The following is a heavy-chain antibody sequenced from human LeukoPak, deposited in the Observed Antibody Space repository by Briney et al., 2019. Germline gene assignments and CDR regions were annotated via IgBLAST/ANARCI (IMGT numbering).Heavy chain of an antibody. CDR2: INHSGST. CDR3: ARETGYCSGGSCYSSWFDP. V-gene: IGHV4-34*01. J-gene: IGHJ5*02. Sequence: SETLSLTCAVYGGSFSGYYWSWIRQPPGKGLEWIGEINHSGSTNYNPSLKSRVTISVDTSKNQFSLKLSSVTAADTAVYCCARETGYCSGGSCYSSWFDPWGQGTLVTVSS. D-gene: IGHD2-15*01. CDR1: GGSFSGYY.